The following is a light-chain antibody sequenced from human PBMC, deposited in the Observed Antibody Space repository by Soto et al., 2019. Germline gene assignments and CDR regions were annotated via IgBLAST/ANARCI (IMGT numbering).Light chain of an antibody. CDR2: DAS. CDR3: QQYSSYPLT. CDR1: QSISSW. J-gene: IGKJ1*01. V-gene: IGKV1-5*01. Sequence: DIQMTQSPSTLSASVGDRVIITCRASQSISSWLAWYQQKPGKAPKFLIYDASSLESGVPSRFSGSGAGTEFTLTISSLQPDDSATYYCQQYSSYPLTVGQGSKVEI.